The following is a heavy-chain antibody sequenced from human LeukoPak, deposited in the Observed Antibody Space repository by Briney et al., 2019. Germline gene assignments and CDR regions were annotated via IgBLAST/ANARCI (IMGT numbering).Heavy chain of an antibody. D-gene: IGHD2-15*01. V-gene: IGHV3-30*04. CDR2: ISYDGSNK. Sequence: PGGSLRLSCAASGFTFSSYAMHWVRRAPGKGLEWVAVISYDGSNKYYADSVKGRFTISRDNSKNTLYLQMNSLRAEDTAVYYCARDLYCSGGSCYAGIDYWGQGTLVTVSS. CDR3: ARDLYCSGGSCYAGIDY. J-gene: IGHJ4*02. CDR1: GFTFSSYA.